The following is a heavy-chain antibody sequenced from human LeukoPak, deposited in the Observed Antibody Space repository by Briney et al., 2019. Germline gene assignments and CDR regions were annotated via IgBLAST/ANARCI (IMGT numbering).Heavy chain of an antibody. CDR2: ISGSGGST. CDR3: VAGDWGARDSFDL. D-gene: IGHD2-21*02. CDR1: GFTFSSYA. V-gene: IGHV3-23*01. J-gene: IGHJ3*01. Sequence: AGGSLRLSCAASGFTFSSYAMSWVRQAPGKGLEWVSAISGSGGSTYYADSVKGRFTISRDNSKNTLYLQMNSLRAEDTSVYYCVAGDWGARDSFDLWGRGTMVTVSS.